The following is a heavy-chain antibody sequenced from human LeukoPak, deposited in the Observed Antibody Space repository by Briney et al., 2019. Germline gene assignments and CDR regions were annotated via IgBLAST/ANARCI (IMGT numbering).Heavy chain of an antibody. D-gene: IGHD1-26*01. J-gene: IGHJ4*02. Sequence: ASVKVSCKASGYTFTSYDINWVRQAPGQGLEWMGGIIPIFGTANYAQKFQGRVTITADESTSTAYMELSSLRSEDTAVYYCARMDGSYGAYWGQGTLVTVSS. CDR1: GYTFTSYD. CDR3: ARMDGSYGAY. V-gene: IGHV1-69*01. CDR2: IIPIFGTA.